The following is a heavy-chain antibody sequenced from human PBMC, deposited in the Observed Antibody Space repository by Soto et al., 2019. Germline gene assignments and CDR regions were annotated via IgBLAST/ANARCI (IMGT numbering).Heavy chain of an antibody. Sequence: EXXSLTCRDSGGSISSDYWGWLRQRPGKGLEWIGYIYYSGSTNYNPSLKSRVTISVDTSKNQFSLKLSSVTAADTAVYYCASSYSSGWYSSRPFDYWGQGTLVTVSS. J-gene: IGHJ4*02. D-gene: IGHD6-19*01. V-gene: IGHV4-59*01. CDR3: ASSYSSGWYSSRPFDY. CDR1: GGSISSDY. CDR2: IYYSGST.